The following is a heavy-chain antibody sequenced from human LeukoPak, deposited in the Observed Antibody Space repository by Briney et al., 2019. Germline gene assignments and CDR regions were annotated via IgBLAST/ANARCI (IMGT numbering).Heavy chain of an antibody. CDR2: IYHSGST. V-gene: IGHV4-4*02. CDR3: ARDLGGYYYDSRSLGY. D-gene: IGHD3-22*01. CDR1: GGSISSSIW. Sequence: SETLSLTCAVSGGSISSSIWWSWVRQPPGKGLEWIGEIYHSGSTNYNPSLKSRVTISVDKSKNQFSLKLSSVTAADTAVYYCARDLGGYYYDSRSLGYWGHGTLVTVSS. J-gene: IGHJ4*01.